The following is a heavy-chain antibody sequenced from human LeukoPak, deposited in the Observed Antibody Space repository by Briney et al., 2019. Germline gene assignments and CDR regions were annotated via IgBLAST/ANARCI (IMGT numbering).Heavy chain of an antibody. V-gene: IGHV4-59*01. D-gene: IGHD1-26*01. J-gene: IGHJ4*02. CDR1: GGSISSYY. CDR3: ASMRSGSYYHFDY. Sequence: SETLSLTCTVSGGSISSYYWSWIRQPPGKGLEWIAYIYYSGSTNYNPSLKGRVTISLDTSKNQFSLKLSSVTAADTAVYYCASMRSGSYYHFDYWGQGTLVTVSS. CDR2: IYYSGST.